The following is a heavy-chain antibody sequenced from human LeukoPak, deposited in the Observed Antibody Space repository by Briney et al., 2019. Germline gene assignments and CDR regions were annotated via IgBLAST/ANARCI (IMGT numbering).Heavy chain of an antibody. Sequence: GRSLRLSCAASGFTFSSYGMHRVRQAPGKGLEWVAVISYDGSNKYYADSVKGRFTISRDNSKNTLYLQMNSLRAEDTAVYYCAKEEDTRDYYDILTGYYNPVDYWGQGTLVTVSS. CDR3: AKEEDTRDYYDILTGYYNPVDY. V-gene: IGHV3-30*18. J-gene: IGHJ4*02. CDR2: ISYDGSNK. D-gene: IGHD3-9*01. CDR1: GFTFSSYG.